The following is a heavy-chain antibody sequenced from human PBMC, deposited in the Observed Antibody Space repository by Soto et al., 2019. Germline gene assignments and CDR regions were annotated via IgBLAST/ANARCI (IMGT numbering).Heavy chain of an antibody. J-gene: IGHJ4*02. V-gene: IGHV3-7*03. D-gene: IGHD3-16*01. CDR3: VRVGRLGGY. CDR2: IKEDGSGK. Sequence: GGSLRLSCTASVFTFSSYWMSWVRQAPGKGLGWVANIKEDGSGKYYVDSVKGRFSISRDNARNSLYLQMNSLRVEDTAVYYCVRVGRLGGYWGQGALVTVSS. CDR1: VFTFSSYW.